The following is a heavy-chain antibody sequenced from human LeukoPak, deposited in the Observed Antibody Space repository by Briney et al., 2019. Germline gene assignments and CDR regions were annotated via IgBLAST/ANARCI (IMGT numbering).Heavy chain of an antibody. J-gene: IGHJ4*02. CDR2: INPNSGGT. CDR1: GYTFTDYY. Sequence: GASVKVSCKGSGYTFTDYYMHWVRQAPGQGLEWMGWINPNSGGTNSAQKFQGRVTMTRDTSVSILYMELSRLRSDDTAVYYCARQVGATTGYGYWGQGTLVTVSS. V-gene: IGHV1-2*02. CDR3: ARQVGATTGYGY. D-gene: IGHD1-26*01.